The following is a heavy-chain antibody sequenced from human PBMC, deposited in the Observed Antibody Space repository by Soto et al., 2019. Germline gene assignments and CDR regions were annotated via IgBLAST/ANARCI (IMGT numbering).Heavy chain of an antibody. V-gene: IGHV4-39*01. CDR3: ARHGPHGAELNHDAFDI. CDR2: IYYSGST. Sequence: QLQLQESGPGLVKPSETLSLTCTVSGGSISSSSYYWGWIRQPPGKGLEWIGSIYYSGSTYYNPSLKSRVTISVDTSKNQFSLKLSSVTAADTAVYYCARHGPHGAELNHDAFDIWGQGTMVTVSS. CDR1: GGSISSSSYY. J-gene: IGHJ3*02. D-gene: IGHD4-17*01.